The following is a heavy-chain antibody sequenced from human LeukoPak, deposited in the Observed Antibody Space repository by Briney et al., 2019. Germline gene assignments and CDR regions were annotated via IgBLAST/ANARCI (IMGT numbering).Heavy chain of an antibody. Sequence: GASVKVSCKTSGCNFIDYFIHWVRLAPGQGLEWMGWMNPNSGNTGYAQKFQGRVTITRNTSIGTAYMELSSLRSEDTAVYYCARAAATRGWFNPWGQGTLVTVSS. V-gene: IGHV1-8*03. CDR1: GCNFIDYF. J-gene: IGHJ5*02. CDR2: MNPNSGNT. D-gene: IGHD2-15*01. CDR3: ARAAATRGWFNP.